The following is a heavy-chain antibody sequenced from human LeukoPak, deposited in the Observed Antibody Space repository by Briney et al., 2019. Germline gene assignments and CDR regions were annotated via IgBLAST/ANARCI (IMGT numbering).Heavy chain of an antibody. CDR3: ARQGHSDFSSRPFDY. Sequence: PSETLSLTFTDSGGSISSSGYYWGWIRQPPGKGLERIGSIYYSGSTYYNPSLKSRVTISVDMSKNQFSLRLNSVNAADTAVFYCARQGHSDFSSRPFDYWGQGTLVTVSS. CDR1: GGSISSSGYY. V-gene: IGHV4-39*01. D-gene: IGHD1-26*01. CDR2: IYYSGST. J-gene: IGHJ4*02.